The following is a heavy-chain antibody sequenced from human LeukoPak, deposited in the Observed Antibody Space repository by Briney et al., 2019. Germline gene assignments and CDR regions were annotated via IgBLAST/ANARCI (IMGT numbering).Heavy chain of an antibody. CDR2: ISGSGGST. CDR1: GFTFTSYA. J-gene: IGHJ4*02. D-gene: IGHD2/OR15-2a*01. CDR3: AKDPLVNSQEYFDY. Sequence: GGSLRLSCAASGFTFTSYAMSWVRQAPGKRLEWVSAISGSGGSTYYAESVKGRFTISRDNSKNTLYLQMNSLRAEDAAVYYCAKDPLVNSQEYFDYWGQGTLVTVSS. V-gene: IGHV3-23*01.